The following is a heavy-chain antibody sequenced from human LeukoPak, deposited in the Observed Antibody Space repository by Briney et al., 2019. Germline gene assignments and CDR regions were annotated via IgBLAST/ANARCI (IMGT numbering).Heavy chain of an antibody. CDR2: ISSSSSTI. V-gene: IGHV3-48*01. D-gene: IGHD3-10*01. J-gene: IGHJ6*03. CDR3: ARENYYGSGSYYYYYYMDV. CDR1: GFTFSSHA. Sequence: GGSLRLSCAGSGFTFSSHAMSWVRQAPGKGLEWVSYISSSSSTIYYADAVKGRFTISRDNAKNSLYLQMNSLRAEDTAVYYCARENYYGSGSYYYYYYMDVWGKGTTVTVSS.